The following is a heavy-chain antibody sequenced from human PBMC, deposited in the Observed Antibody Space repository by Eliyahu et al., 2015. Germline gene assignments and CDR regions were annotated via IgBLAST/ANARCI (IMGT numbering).Heavy chain of an antibody. Sequence: QVQLQESGPGLVKASQTLSLXCAVSGTSIXYDXYYWGWIRQPAGKGLEWIGRISSTGNTDYSPXLKSXVIISVDTSKNQFSLRLNSVTAADTAVYFCARDGXGSGSYHYFYYYMDVWGKGTTVTVSS. CDR2: ISSTGNT. V-gene: IGHV4-61*02. D-gene: IGHD3-10*01. J-gene: IGHJ6*03. CDR3: ARDGXGSGSYHYFYYYMDV. CDR1: GTSIXYDXYY.